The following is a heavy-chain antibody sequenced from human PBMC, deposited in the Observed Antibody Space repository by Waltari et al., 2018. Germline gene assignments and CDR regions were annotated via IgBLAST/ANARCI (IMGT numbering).Heavy chain of an antibody. V-gene: IGHV1-69*14. CDR3: ARTLVGASPHRLFDAFDI. D-gene: IGHD1-26*01. CDR2: IIPIFGTA. J-gene: IGHJ3*02. CDR1: GGTFSSYA. Sequence: QVQLVQSGAEVKKPGSSVKVSCKASGGTFSSYAISWVRQAPGQGREWMGGIIPIFGTANDAQKFQGRVTITADKSTSTAYMELSSLRSEDTAVYYCARTLVGASPHRLFDAFDIWGQGTMVTVSS.